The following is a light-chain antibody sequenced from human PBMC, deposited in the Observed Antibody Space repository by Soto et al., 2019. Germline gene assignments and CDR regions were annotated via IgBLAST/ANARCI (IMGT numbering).Light chain of an antibody. CDR3: SSYAGIHNLV. J-gene: IGLJ2*01. CDR1: SSDVGGYNY. CDR2: EVT. V-gene: IGLV2-8*01. Sequence: QSALTQPPSASGFPGQSVTISCTGTSSDVGGYNYVSWYQQHPGKAPKLMIHEVTKRPSGVPDRFSGSKSGNTASLTVSGLQAEDEEDYYCSSYAGIHNLVFGGGTKLTVL.